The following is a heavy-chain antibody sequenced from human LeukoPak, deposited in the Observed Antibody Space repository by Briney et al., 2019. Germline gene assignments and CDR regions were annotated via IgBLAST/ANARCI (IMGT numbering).Heavy chain of an antibody. V-gene: IGHV4-61*08. J-gene: IGHJ4*02. CDR1: GGSISSGGYY. CDR2: IYYSGST. CDR3: ARALFGEYLYYYDSSGYPPTYYFDY. D-gene: IGHD3-22*01. Sequence: SETLSLTCTVSGGSISSGGYYWSWIRQHPGKGLEWIGYIYYSGSTNYNPSLKSRVTISVDTSKNQFSLKLSSVTAADTAVYYCARALFGEYLYYYDSSGYPPTYYFDYWGQGTLVTVSS.